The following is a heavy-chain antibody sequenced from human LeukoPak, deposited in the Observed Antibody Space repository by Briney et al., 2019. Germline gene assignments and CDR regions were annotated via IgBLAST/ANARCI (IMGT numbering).Heavy chain of an antibody. V-gene: IGHV4-39*01. Sequence: PSETLSLTSTVSGGSISSSSYYWGWIRQPPGKGLEWIGSIYYSGSTYYNPSLKSRVTISVDTSKNQFSLKLSSVTAADTAVYYCASINYDFWSGYPRPDYWGQGTLVTVSS. J-gene: IGHJ4*02. D-gene: IGHD3-3*01. CDR2: IYYSGST. CDR1: GGSISSSSYY. CDR3: ASINYDFWSGYPRPDY.